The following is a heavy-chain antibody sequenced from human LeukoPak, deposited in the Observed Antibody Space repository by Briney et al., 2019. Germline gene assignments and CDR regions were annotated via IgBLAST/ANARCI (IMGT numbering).Heavy chain of an antibody. J-gene: IGHJ4*02. CDR3: ARDPIYSYGYWDY. V-gene: IGHV3-23*01. Sequence: PGGSLRLSCAASGFTFSSYAMSWVRQAPGKGLKWVSAISGSGGSTYYADSVKGRFTISRDNSKNTLYLQMNSLRAEDTAVYYCARDPIYSYGYWDYWGQGTLVTVSS. D-gene: IGHD5-18*01. CDR1: GFTFSSYA. CDR2: ISGSGGST.